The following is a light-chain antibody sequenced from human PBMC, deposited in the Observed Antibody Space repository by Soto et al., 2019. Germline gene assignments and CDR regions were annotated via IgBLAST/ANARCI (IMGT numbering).Light chain of an antibody. CDR3: QQSYNTTRP. Sequence: IQMTQSPSSLSASIGDSVTITCRASQSISSHLNWYQQKSGKAPKLLIYAASSLQSGVSSRFSGSGSGTHFTLTISSLQPGDFATYYCQQSYNTTRPFGQGTKVDIX. CDR2: AAS. V-gene: IGKV1-39*01. CDR1: QSISSH. J-gene: IGKJ1*01.